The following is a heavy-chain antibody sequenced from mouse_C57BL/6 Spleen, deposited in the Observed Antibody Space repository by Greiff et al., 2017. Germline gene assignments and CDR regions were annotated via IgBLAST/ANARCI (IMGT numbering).Heavy chain of an antibody. CDR1: GYTFTSYW. J-gene: IGHJ2*01. V-gene: IGHV1-64*01. D-gene: IGHD4-1*01. CDR3: ARDVLGLDLDY. Sequence: VQLQQPGAELVKPGASVKLSCKASGYTFTSYWMHWVKQRPGQGLEWIGMIHPNSGSTNYNEKFKSKATLTVDKSSSTAYMQLSSLTSEDSAVYYCARDVLGLDLDYWGQGTTLTVSS. CDR2: IHPNSGST.